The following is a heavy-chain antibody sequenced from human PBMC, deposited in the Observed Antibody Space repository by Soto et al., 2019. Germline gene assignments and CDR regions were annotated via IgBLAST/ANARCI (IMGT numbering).Heavy chain of an antibody. J-gene: IGHJ4*02. Sequence: QVQLQESGPGLVKPSETLSLTCAASGDSISSYYCMWIRQPPGKGLESIGFLYYGRSANYNPSHKTRLTFSVDTSTNQCSLTLSSMTAADTAVYYCALRSMAVVPEYWGQGNLGTVAS. CDR3: ALRSMAVVPEY. D-gene: IGHD3-22*01. V-gene: IGHV4-59*12. CDR2: LYYGRSA. CDR1: GDSISSYY.